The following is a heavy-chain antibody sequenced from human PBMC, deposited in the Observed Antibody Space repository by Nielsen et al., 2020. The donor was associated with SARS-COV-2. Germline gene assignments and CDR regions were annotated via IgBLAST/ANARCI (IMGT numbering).Heavy chain of an antibody. V-gene: IGHV3-21*01. CDR1: GFTFSSYS. CDR3: ARDQGWLRLKYYYGMDV. D-gene: IGHD5-12*01. CDR2: VSSSSSYI. Sequence: GESLKISCAASGFTFSSYSMNWVRQAPGKGLEWVSSVSSSSSYIYYADSVKGRFTISRDNAKNSLYLQMNSLRAEDTAVYYCARDQGWLRLKYYYGMDVWGQGTTVTVSS. J-gene: IGHJ6*02.